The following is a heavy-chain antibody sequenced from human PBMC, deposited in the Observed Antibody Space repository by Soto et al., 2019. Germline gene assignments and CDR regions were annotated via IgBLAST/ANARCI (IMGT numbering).Heavy chain of an antibody. CDR1: GYTLTELS. D-gene: IGHD1-1*01. CDR2: FDPEDGET. J-gene: IGHJ3*02. CDR3: ATSSIEDSYIEISAFDI. Sequence: ASVKVSCKVSGYTLTELSMHWVRQAPGKGLEWMGGFDPEDGETIYAQKFQGRVAMTEDTSTDTAYMELSSLRSEDTAVYYCATSSIEDSYIEISAFDIWGQVTMITLSS. V-gene: IGHV1-24*01.